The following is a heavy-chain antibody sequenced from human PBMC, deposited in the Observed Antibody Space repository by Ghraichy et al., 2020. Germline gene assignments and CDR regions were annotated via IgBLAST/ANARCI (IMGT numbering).Heavy chain of an antibody. CDR1: GFTFSSYS. D-gene: IGHD3-10*01. CDR2: ISSSSSYI. Sequence: GESLNISCAASGFTFSSYSMNWVRQAPGKGLEWVSSISSSSSYIYYADSVKGRFTISRDNAKNSLYLQMNSLRAEDTAVYYCATNPGSRDHSPNIDYWGQGTLVTVSS. J-gene: IGHJ4*02. CDR3: ATNPGSRDHSPNIDY. V-gene: IGHV3-21*01.